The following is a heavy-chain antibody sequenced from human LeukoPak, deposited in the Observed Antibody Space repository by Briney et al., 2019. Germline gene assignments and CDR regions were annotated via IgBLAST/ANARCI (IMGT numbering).Heavy chain of an antibody. D-gene: IGHD2-2*01. CDR2: IIPILGIA. Sequence: ASVKVSCKASGGTFSSYAISWVRQAPGQGLEWMGRIIPILGIANYAQKFQGRVTITADKSTSTAYMELSSLRSEDTAVYYCARARPPFVVVPAARGNWFDPWGQGTLVTVSS. CDR3: ARARPPFVVVPAARGNWFDP. J-gene: IGHJ5*02. CDR1: GGTFSSYA. V-gene: IGHV1-69*04.